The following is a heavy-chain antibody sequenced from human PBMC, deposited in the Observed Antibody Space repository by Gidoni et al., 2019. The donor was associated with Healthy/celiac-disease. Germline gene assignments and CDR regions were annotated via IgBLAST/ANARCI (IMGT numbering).Heavy chain of an antibody. D-gene: IGHD4-17*01. CDR1: GGSISRGGYY. V-gene: IGHV4-31*03. Sequence: QVPLQESGPGLVKPSQTLSLTCTVPGGSISRGGYYWSWIRQHPGKGLEWSGYIYYRGSTYYNPSLKSRVTISVDTSKNQFSLKLSSVTAADTAVYYCARDGDYGDYAVNYWGQGTLVTVSS. CDR3: ARDGDYGDYAVNY. J-gene: IGHJ4*02. CDR2: IYYRGST.